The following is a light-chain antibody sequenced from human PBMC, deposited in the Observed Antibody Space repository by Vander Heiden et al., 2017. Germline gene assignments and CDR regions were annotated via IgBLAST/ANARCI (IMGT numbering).Light chain of an antibody. Sequence: EIVMRQSPATLSVSPGESVTVSCRASQSVSINLAGDQQKPGQAPRLLIYVASTRATGIPARFSGSGSGTEFTLTISSLQSDDSAVYYCQQYNNWPRTFGHGTKVEIK. CDR1: QSVSIN. CDR3: QQYNNWPRT. V-gene: IGKV3-15*01. J-gene: IGKJ1*01. CDR2: VAS.